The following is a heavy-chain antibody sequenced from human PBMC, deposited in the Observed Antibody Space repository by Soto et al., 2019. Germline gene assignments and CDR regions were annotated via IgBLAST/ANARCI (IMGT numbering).Heavy chain of an antibody. V-gene: IGHV1-69*01. D-gene: IGHD2-2*02. CDR3: ARGYCSSTSCYTTYWYFDL. J-gene: IGHJ2*01. Sequence: QVQLVQSGAEVKKPGSSVKVSCKASGGTFSSYAISWVRQAPGQGLEWMGGIIPIFGTANYAQKFQGRVTITADESTSTAYMELSSLRSEDTAVYYCARGYCSSTSCYTTYWYFDLWGRGTLVTVSS. CDR1: GGTFSSYA. CDR2: IIPIFGTA.